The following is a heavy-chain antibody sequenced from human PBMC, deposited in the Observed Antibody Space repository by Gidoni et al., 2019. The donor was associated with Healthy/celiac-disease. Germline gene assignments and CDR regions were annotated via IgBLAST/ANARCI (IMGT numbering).Heavy chain of an antibody. CDR2: ISAYNGNT. Sequence: VKVSCKASGYTFTSYGISWVRQAPGQGLEWMGWISAYNGNTNYAQKLQGRVTMTTDTSTSTAYMELRSLRSDDTAVYYCARVVLLGAVAGTPEVGYWGQGTLVTVSS. V-gene: IGHV1-18*01. CDR1: GYTFTSYG. D-gene: IGHD6-19*01. CDR3: ARVVLLGAVAGTPEVGY. J-gene: IGHJ4*02.